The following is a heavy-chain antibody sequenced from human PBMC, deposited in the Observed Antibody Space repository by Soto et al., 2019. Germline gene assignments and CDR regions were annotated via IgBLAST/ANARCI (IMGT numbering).Heavy chain of an antibody. Sequence: ASVKVSCKASGYTFTSYGISWVRQAPGQGLEWMGWISAYNGNTNYAQKLQGRVTMTTDTSTSTAYMELRSLRSDDTAVYYCARLRITMVRGVMSYYYMDVWGKGTTVTVSS. CDR1: GYTFTSYG. CDR3: ARLRITMVRGVMSYYYMDV. V-gene: IGHV1-18*01. CDR2: ISAYNGNT. D-gene: IGHD3-10*01. J-gene: IGHJ6*03.